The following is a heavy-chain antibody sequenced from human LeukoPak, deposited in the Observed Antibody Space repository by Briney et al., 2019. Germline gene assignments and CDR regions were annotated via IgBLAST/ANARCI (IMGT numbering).Heavy chain of an antibody. D-gene: IGHD4-17*01. CDR1: GYSFTSYW. CDR3: ARLRATVTTFDGMDV. V-gene: IGHV5-51*01. Sequence: GESLKISCKGSGYSFTSYWIGWVRQMPGKGLEWMGIIYPGDSDTRYSPSFQGQVTTSADKSISTAYLQWSSLKASDTAMYYCARLRATVTTFDGMDVWGKGTTVTVSS. CDR2: IYPGDSDT. J-gene: IGHJ6*04.